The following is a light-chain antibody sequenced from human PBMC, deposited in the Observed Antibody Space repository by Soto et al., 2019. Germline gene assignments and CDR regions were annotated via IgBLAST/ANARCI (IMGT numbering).Light chain of an antibody. CDR3: HQYGISPPT. CDR1: RSVSSSD. Sequence: EGVLTQSPGTLSLSPGERATLAFRASRSVSSSDLAWYQQKPGQAPRLLISGASNRATGTPDRFSGSGSGTDFTLTITSLEPEDFAVFYCHQYGISPPTFGQGTKVDIK. CDR2: GAS. V-gene: IGKV3-20*01. J-gene: IGKJ1*01.